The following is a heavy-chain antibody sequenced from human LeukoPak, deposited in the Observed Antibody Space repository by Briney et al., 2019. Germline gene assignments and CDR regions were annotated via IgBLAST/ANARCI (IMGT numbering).Heavy chain of an antibody. CDR2: TYYSGST. V-gene: IGHV4-39*02. CDR1: GGSISSSSYY. CDR3: ARVQDTAMATIYYYYMDV. J-gene: IGHJ6*03. D-gene: IGHD5-18*01. Sequence: SETLSLTCTVSGGSISSSSYYWGWIRQPPGKGLEWIGSTYYSGSTYYNPSLKSRVTISVDTSKNHLSLKLSSVTAADTAVYYCARVQDTAMATIYYYYMDVWGEGTTVTISS.